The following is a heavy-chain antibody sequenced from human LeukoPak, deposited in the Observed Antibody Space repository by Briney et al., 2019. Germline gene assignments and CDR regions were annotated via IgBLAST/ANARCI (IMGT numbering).Heavy chain of an antibody. CDR3: ARVTGREQYRPLDY. J-gene: IGHJ4*02. D-gene: IGHD1-14*01. V-gene: IGHV1-8*01. CDR2: MNPNSGNT. CDR1: GYTFTSYD. Sequence: ASVKVSCKASGYTFTSYDINWVRQATGQGLEWMGWMNPNSGNTGYAQKFQGRVTMTRNTSISTAYMELSSLRSEDTAVYYCARVTGREQYRPLDYWGQGTLVTVSS.